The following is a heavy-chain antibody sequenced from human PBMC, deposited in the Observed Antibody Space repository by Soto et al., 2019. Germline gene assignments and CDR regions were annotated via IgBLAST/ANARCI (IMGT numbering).Heavy chain of an antibody. D-gene: IGHD5-18*01. CDR1: GFTFSSYE. CDR2: ISSGGGTI. CDR3: ERPQDTALVNGGNYYYGMDV. Sequence: GGSLRLSCAAYGFTFSSYEMKWVRQAPGKGLEWVSYISSGGGTIYYADSVKGRFTISRDNAKNSLYLQMNSLRAEDTAVYYCERPQDTALVNGGNYYYGMDVWGQGTTVTVSS. J-gene: IGHJ6*02. V-gene: IGHV3-48*03.